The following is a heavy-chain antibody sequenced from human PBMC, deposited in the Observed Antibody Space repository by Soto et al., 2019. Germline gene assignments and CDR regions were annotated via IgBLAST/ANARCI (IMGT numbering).Heavy chain of an antibody. CDR1: GFTFEESA. J-gene: IGHJ6*02. CDR3: AKENASSSWYGGYYYYGMDV. CDR2: TSWNSGSI. Sequence: PGGSQTLFRAASGFTFEESAMHWVRRATGKSLHGVSGTSWNSGSIGYADSVKGRFTISRDNAKNSLYLQMNSLRAEDTALYYCAKENASSSWYGGYYYYGMDVWGQGTTVTVSS. D-gene: IGHD6-13*01. V-gene: IGHV3-9*01.